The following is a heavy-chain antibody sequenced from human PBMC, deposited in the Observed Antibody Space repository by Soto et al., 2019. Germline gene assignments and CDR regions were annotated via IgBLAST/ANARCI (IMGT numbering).Heavy chain of an antibody. CDR3: ARQGNYYDSSGYYYIPGSVPYYYYGMDV. D-gene: IGHD3-22*01. CDR1: GGSISSSSYY. CDR2: IYYSGST. J-gene: IGHJ6*02. Sequence: TSETLSLTCTVSGGSISSSSYYWGWIRQPPGKGLEWIGSIYYSGSTYYNPSLKSRVTISVDTSKNQFSLKLSSVTAADTAVYYCARQGNYYDSSGYYYIPGSVPYYYYGMDVWGQGTTVTVS. V-gene: IGHV4-39*01.